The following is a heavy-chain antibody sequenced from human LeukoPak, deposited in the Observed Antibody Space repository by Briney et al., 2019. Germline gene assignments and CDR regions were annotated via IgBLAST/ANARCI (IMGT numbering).Heavy chain of an antibody. Sequence: GSLRLSCEGSGFTFSTTWMHWVRLAPGKGLVWVAHIESDGRSTTYADSVKGRFTISRDNAKNTLYLQMNSLRAEDTAVYYCARDRFYRLDYWGQGTLVTVSS. CDR3: ARDRFYRLDY. D-gene: IGHD2/OR15-2a*01. J-gene: IGHJ4*02. V-gene: IGHV3-74*03. CDR2: IESDGRST. CDR1: GFTFSTTW.